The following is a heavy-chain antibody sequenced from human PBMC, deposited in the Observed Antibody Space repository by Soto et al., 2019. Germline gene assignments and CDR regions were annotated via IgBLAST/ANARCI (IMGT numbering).Heavy chain of an antibody. CDR2: ISSSGTGI. Sequence: EVQLLESGGGLVQPGGSLRLSCAASGFTFISYAMSWVRQAPGKGLEWVSYISSSGTGIYYADSVKGRFTISRDNAKNSLFLQMSSLRAEDTAVYYCARAYSDAFDIWGQGTMVTVSS. J-gene: IGHJ3*02. CDR3: ARAYSDAFDI. CDR1: GFTFISYA. V-gene: IGHV3-48*03. D-gene: IGHD2-15*01.